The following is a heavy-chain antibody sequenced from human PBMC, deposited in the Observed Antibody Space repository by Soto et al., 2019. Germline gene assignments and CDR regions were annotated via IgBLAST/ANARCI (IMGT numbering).Heavy chain of an antibody. CDR1: GGSFSGYN. CDR2: INHSGST. J-gene: IGHJ6*02. CDR3: ARGRYSSGWYSYGLEV. D-gene: IGHD6-19*01. V-gene: IGHV4-34*01. Sequence: QVKLQQWGAGLLKPSETLSLTCAVFGGSFSGYNWSWIRQPPGKGLEWIGEINHSGSTNDNPSLKSRVTISADTSKSQFSLKLNSVTVADTAVYYCARGRYSSGWYSYGLEVGGQGTTVTVSS.